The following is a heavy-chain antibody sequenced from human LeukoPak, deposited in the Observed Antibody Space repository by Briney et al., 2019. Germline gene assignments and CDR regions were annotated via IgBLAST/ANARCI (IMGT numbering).Heavy chain of an antibody. V-gene: IGHV1-2*02. CDR1: GYTFTGYY. D-gene: IGHD3-22*01. CDR2: INPNSGGT. J-gene: IGHJ4*02. Sequence: ASVKVSCKASGYTFTGYYMHWVRQAPGQGLEWMGWINPNSGGTNYAQKFQGRVTMTRDTSISTAYMELSRLRSDDTAVYYCARDRREYYGSRGGYFDYWGQGTLVTVSS. CDR3: ARDRREYYGSRGGYFDY.